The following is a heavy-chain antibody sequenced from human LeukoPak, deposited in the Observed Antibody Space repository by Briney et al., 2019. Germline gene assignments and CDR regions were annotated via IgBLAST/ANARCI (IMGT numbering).Heavy chain of an antibody. V-gene: IGHV3-48*01. Sequence: PGGSLRLSCVASGFTFSDFSLNWVRQAPGKGLEWISYIGSAIYYADSVKGRFTISRDNAKNSLYLRMNSLRAEDTAVYYCARDHAYAFDIWGQGTLVTVSS. D-gene: IGHD2-2*01. J-gene: IGHJ3*02. CDR2: IGSAI. CDR1: GFTFSDFS. CDR3: ARDHAYAFDI.